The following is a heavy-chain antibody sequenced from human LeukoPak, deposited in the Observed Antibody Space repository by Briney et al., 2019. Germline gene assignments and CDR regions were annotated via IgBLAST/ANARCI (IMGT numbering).Heavy chain of an antibody. CDR3: ATDYYYGSSGYPRSRAFDI. J-gene: IGHJ3*02. Sequence: ASVKVSCKVSGYTLTELSMHWVRQAPGKGLEWMGGFDPEDGETIYAQKFQGRVTMTEDTSTDTAYMELSSLRSEDTAVYYCATDYYYGSSGYPRSRAFDIWGQGTMVTVSS. CDR2: FDPEDGET. D-gene: IGHD3-22*01. CDR1: GYTLTELS. V-gene: IGHV1-24*01.